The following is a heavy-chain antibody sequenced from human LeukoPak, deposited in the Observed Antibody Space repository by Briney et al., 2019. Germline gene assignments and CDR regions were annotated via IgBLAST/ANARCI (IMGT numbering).Heavy chain of an antibody. J-gene: IGHJ4*02. CDR2: ISAYNGNT. CDR3: ARGGNWGFKTSPLLFDY. D-gene: IGHD7-27*01. V-gene: IGHV1-18*01. CDR1: GYTFTSYG. Sequence: GASVKVSCKASGYTFTSYGISGVRQAPGQGLEWMGWISAYNGNTNYAQKLQGRVTMTTDTSTSTAYMELRSLRSDDTAVYYCARGGNWGFKTSPLLFDYWGQGTLVTVSS.